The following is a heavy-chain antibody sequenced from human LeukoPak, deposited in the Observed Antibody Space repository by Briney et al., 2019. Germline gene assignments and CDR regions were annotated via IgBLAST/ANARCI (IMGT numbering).Heavy chain of an antibody. V-gene: IGHV1-2*02. CDR1: GYTFTRYY. CDR2: INPNSGGT. CDR3: AASQSYCGGDCYSGDAFDI. J-gene: IGHJ3*02. Sequence: ASVKVSCKASGYTFTRYYMHWVRQAPGQGLEWMGWINPNSGGTNYAQKFQGTVTMTRDTSISTAYMELSRLRADDTAVYYCAASQSYCGGDCYSGDAFDIWGQGTMVTVSS. D-gene: IGHD2-21*01.